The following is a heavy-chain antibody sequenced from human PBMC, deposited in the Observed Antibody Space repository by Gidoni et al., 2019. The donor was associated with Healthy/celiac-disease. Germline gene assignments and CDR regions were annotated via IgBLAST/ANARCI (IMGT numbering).Heavy chain of an antibody. V-gene: IGHV3-30-3*01. CDR1: GFTFSSYA. Sequence: QVQLVESGGGVVQPGRSLRLSCEASGFTFSSYAMHWVRPAPGKGLEWLAVISYDGSNKYYADSVKGRFTISRDNSKNTLYLQMNSLRAEDTAVYYCARERVVGGYDLFGSLYYFDYWGQGTLVTVSS. J-gene: IGHJ4*02. CDR3: ARERVVGGYDLFGSLYYFDY. D-gene: IGHD5-12*01. CDR2: ISYDGSNK.